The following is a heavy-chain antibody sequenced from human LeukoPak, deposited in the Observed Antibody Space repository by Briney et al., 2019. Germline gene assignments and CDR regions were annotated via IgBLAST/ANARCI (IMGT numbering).Heavy chain of an antibody. J-gene: IGHJ4*02. Sequence: GGSLRLSCTASGFTFSIYLMSWVRQAPGKGLEWVASIKEDGSEEHYVDSVKGRVTISRDNARNSVHVQMNSLRAEDTAVYFCARIRPGNYFDYWGQGALVTVSS. CDR3: ARIRPGNYFDY. D-gene: IGHD6-6*01. V-gene: IGHV3-7*01. CDR1: GFTFSIYL. CDR2: IKEDGSEE.